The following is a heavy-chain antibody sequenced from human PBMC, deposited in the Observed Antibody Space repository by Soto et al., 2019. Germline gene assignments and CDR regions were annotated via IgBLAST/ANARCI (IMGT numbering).Heavy chain of an antibody. CDR3: ARAIVVTIGGMVV. D-gene: IGHD5-12*01. Sequence: SSQTLSFTCTVSGGSIGSADYYWSWVRQHPGKGLEWIGYIYYSGSTFFSPSLKSRVTISKDTSRNQCSLRLNSVTAADTAVYYCARAIVVTIGGMVVWGQGTTVTVSS. J-gene: IGHJ6*02. V-gene: IGHV4-30-4*01. CDR2: IYYSGST. CDR1: GGSIGSADYY.